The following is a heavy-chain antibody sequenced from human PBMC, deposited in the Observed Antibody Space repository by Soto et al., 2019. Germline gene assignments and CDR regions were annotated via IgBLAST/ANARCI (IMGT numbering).Heavy chain of an antibody. V-gene: IGHV3-30*18. Sequence: FLRVPCAPSGFSLNIYGMHWVRQAPDKGLEWVALISYDGSNQYYADSVKGRFTISRDNSKNTLFLQLNSLRADDTAVYYCAKDQASGQSSFESWGQGTLVTVSS. D-gene: IGHD1-26*01. J-gene: IGHJ4*02. CDR1: GFSLNIYG. CDR3: AKDQASGQSSFES. CDR2: ISYDGSNQ.